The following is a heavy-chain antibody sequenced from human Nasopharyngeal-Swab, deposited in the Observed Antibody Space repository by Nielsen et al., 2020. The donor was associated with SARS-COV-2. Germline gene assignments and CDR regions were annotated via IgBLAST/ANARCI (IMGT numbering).Heavy chain of an antibody. CDR2: ITRSGNT. V-gene: IGHV4-34*10. CDR3: AREKKQQLVLRYYYYMDV. CDR1: GVSFSGYH. D-gene: IGHD6-13*01. Sequence: SETLSLTCSLNGVSFSGYHWGWIRQSPGKGLEWIGDITRSGNTNYNPALKSRVIMSVATSKDEFSLKLTSVTAADTAVYYCAREKKQQLVLRYYYYMDVWGKGTTVTVSS. J-gene: IGHJ6*03.